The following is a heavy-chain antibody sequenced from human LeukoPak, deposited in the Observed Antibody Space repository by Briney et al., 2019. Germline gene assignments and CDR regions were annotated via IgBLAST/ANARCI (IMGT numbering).Heavy chain of an antibody. CDR3: ARGDFRLEMSTTIAFDI. V-gene: IGHV3-30*04. CDR2: LSYNGSNK. Sequence: LPGGSLRLSCAASGFTFSSYAMHWVRQAPGKGLEWVAVLSYNGSNKHYADSVKGRFIISRDNSKSTLYLQMNSLTTEDTAVYYCARGDFRLEMSTTIAFDIWGQGTMVTVSS. J-gene: IGHJ3*02. D-gene: IGHD5-24*01. CDR1: GFTFSSYA.